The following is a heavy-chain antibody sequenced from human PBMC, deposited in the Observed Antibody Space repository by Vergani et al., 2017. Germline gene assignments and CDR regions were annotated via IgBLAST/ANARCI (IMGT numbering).Heavy chain of an antibody. D-gene: IGHD3-22*01. V-gene: IGHV3-23*04. CDR2: ISRSGFNT. CDR3: AKDVLGDSSDLDS. Sequence: VHLVESGGGLVQPGGSLRLSCAASGFPFSSYALTWVRQAPGKGLAWVSTISRSGFNTYYADSVEGRFTVSRDNSKNTLFLKMNSLRAGDTAVYYCAKDVLGDSSDLDSWGPGTLVTVSS. J-gene: IGHJ4*02. CDR1: GFPFSSYA.